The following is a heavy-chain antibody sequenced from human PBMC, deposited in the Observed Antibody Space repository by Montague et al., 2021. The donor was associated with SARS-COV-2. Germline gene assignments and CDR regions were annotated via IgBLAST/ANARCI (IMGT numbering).Heavy chain of an antibody. Sequence: PALVKPTQTLTLTCTFSGFSLSTTGVGAGWIRQPPGKALEWLALIYWDDDRRYSPSLKSRLTITKDTSKNQVVLTMTNMDPVDTATYFCARNWAYFDYWGQGALVTVSS. CDR1: GFSLSTTGVG. J-gene: IGHJ4*02. V-gene: IGHV2-5*02. CDR2: IYWDDDR. CDR3: ARNWAYFDY. D-gene: IGHD7-27*01.